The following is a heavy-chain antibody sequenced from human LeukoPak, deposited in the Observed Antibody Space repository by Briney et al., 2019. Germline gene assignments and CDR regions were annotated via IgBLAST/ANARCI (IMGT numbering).Heavy chain of an antibody. Sequence: GRSLRLSCAASGFTFSSYGMHWVRQAPGKGLEWVAVISYDGSNKYYADSVKGRFTISRDNSKNTLYLQMNSLRAEDTAVYYCAKAAVPAATTHFDYWGQGTLVTVSS. CDR2: ISYDGSNK. D-gene: IGHD2-2*01. J-gene: IGHJ4*02. V-gene: IGHV3-30*18. CDR1: GFTFSSYG. CDR3: AKAAVPAATTHFDY.